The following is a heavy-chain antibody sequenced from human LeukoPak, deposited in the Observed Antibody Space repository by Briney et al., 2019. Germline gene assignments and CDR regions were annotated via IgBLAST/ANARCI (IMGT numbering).Heavy chain of an antibody. Sequence: GGSLRLSCAASGFTFSSYSTNWVRQAPGRGLEWVSSISSGSSCIYYADSVKGRFTISRDNSKNTLYLQMNSLRAEDTAVYYCARGSSSSAGWFDPWGQGTLVTVSS. V-gene: IGHV3-21*01. J-gene: IGHJ5*02. CDR2: ISSGSSCI. CDR3: ARGSSSSAGWFDP. CDR1: GFTFSSYS. D-gene: IGHD6-13*01.